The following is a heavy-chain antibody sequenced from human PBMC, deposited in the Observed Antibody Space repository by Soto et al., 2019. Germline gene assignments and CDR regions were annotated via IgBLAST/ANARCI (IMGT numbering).Heavy chain of an antibody. CDR2: KHNSGST. Sequence: QVQLQESGPGLVKPSETLSLTCTVSGGSISSSYWNWLRQPPGKELEWIGYKHNSGSTHYNPTLRSRVHITLGPPRNQFSLNLSSVTAADTAVYYCGRIGEAAFDIWVQGTMVTVS. V-gene: IGHV4-59*01. D-gene: IGHD2-21*01. J-gene: IGHJ3*02. CDR1: GGSISSSY. CDR3: GRIGEAAFDI.